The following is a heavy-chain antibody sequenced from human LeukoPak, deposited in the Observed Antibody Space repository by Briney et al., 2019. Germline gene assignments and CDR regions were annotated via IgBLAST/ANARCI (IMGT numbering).Heavy chain of an antibody. J-gene: IGHJ4*02. Sequence: PGGSLRLSCAASGFTFSSYEMNWVRQAPGKGLEWVSSISSSSSYIYYADSVKGRFTISRDNSKNTLYLQMNSLRAEDTAVYYCAKDREIMAMDYWGQGTLVTVSS. V-gene: IGHV3-21*01. D-gene: IGHD3-16*01. CDR2: ISSSSSYI. CDR1: GFTFSSYE. CDR3: AKDREIMAMDY.